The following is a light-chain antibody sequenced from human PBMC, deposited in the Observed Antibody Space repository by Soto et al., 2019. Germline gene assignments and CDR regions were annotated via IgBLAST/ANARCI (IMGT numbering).Light chain of an antibody. V-gene: IGKV1-5*03. CDR3: QQYNSYWT. J-gene: IGKJ1*01. CDR1: QSISSW. Sequence: DLQMTQSPSTLSASVGDRVTITCRASQSISSWLAWYQQKPGKAPKPLIYKASNLESGVPSRFSGSGSGTEFTLTISSLQPDDFGTYYCQQYNSYWTFGQGTKVEIK. CDR2: KAS.